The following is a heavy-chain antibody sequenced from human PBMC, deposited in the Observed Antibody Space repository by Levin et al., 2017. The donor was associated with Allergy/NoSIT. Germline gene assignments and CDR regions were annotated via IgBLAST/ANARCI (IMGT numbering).Heavy chain of an antibody. Sequence: GGSLRLSCAASGFIFSSYEMNWVRQAPGKGLEWVSYISSSGSTIYYADSVKGRFTISRDNAKNSLYLQMNSLRAEDTAVYYCARGGYGSSGYWMIDAFDIWGQGTMVTVSS. CDR1: GFIFSSYE. D-gene: IGHD3-22*01. CDR3: ARGGYGSSGYWMIDAFDI. J-gene: IGHJ3*02. V-gene: IGHV3-48*03. CDR2: ISSSGSTI.